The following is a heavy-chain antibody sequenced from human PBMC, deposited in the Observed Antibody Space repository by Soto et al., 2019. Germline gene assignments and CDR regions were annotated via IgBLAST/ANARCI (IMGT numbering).Heavy chain of an antibody. Sequence: GGSLRLSCAASGVTFSSYAMHWVRQAPGKGLEWVAVISYDGSNKYYADSVKGRFTISRDNSKNTLYLQMNSLRAEDTAVYYCARDSSITIFGVVTYYFDYWGQGTLVTVSS. CDR2: ISYDGSNK. CDR3: ARDSSITIFGVVTYYFDY. D-gene: IGHD3-3*01. J-gene: IGHJ4*02. CDR1: GVTFSSYA. V-gene: IGHV3-30-3*01.